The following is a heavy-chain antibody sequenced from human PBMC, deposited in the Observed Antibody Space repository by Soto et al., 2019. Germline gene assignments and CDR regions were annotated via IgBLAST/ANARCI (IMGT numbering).Heavy chain of an antibody. CDR2: IKQDGSEK. CDR3: ARDEGYSSGWLYFDY. V-gene: IGHV3-7*01. J-gene: IGHJ4*02. CDR1: GFTFSSYW. D-gene: IGHD6-19*01. Sequence: LGESLKISCAASGFTFSSYWMSWVRQAPGKGLEWVANIKQDGSEKYYVDSVKGRFTISRDNAKNSLYLQMNSLRAEDTAVYYCARDEGYSSGWLYFDYWGQGTLVTVSS.